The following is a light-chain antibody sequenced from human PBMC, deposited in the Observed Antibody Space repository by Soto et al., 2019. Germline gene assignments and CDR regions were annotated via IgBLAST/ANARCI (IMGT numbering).Light chain of an antibody. V-gene: IGKV1-33*01. J-gene: IGKJ4*01. CDR3: QQYDNLPSVS. Sequence: DIHMTQSPSSLSASVGVRVTITCQASQDISNYLNWYQQKPGKAPNLLIYEASKLEAGVPSRFSGSGTGTHFTFANSSLQPEDVATYYCQQYDNLPSVSFGGGTKVEIK. CDR2: EAS. CDR1: QDISNY.